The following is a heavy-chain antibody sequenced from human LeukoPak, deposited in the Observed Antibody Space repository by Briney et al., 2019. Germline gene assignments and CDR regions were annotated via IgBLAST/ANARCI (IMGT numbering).Heavy chain of an antibody. CDR2: IRGSGGST. Sequence: PGGSLRLSCEASGFTFSRYGMSWVRQAPGKGLEWVSAIRGSGGSTYYADSVKGRFTISRDNSKNTLYLQMNSLRAEDTAVYYCARVRRWLQLAVGYYMDVWGKGTTVTVSS. V-gene: IGHV3-23*01. CDR1: GFTFSRYG. D-gene: IGHD5-24*01. J-gene: IGHJ6*03. CDR3: ARVRRWLQLAVGYYMDV.